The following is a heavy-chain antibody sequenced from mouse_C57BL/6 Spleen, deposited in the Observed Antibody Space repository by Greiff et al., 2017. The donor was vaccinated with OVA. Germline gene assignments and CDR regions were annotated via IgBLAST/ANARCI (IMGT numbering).Heavy chain of an antibody. CDR2: INPGSGGT. CDR3: ARRRGYAMDY. V-gene: IGHV1-54*01. CDR1: GYAFTNYL. J-gene: IGHJ4*01. Sequence: QVQLQQSGAELVRPGTSVKVSCKASGYAFTNYLIEWVKQRPGQGLEWIGVINPGSGGTNYNEKFKGKATLTADKSSSTAYMQLSSLTSEDSAVYFCARRRGYAMDYWGQGTSVTVSS.